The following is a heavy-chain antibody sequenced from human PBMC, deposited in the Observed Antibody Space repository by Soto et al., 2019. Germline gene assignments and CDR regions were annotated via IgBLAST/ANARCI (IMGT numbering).Heavy chain of an antibody. CDR1: GFTFSIYA. J-gene: IGHJ6*02. CDR2: ISGSGGST. V-gene: IGHV3-23*01. Sequence: GGSLRLSCAASGFTFSIYAMTWVRQAPGKGLEWVSAISGSGGSTYYADSVKGRFTISRDNSKNTLYLQMNSLRAEDTAVYYCAKVSQDNYYYYGMDVWGQGTTVTVSS. CDR3: AKVSQDNYYYYGMDV.